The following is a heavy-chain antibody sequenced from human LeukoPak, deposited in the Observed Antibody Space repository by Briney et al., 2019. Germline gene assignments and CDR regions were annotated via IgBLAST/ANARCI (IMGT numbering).Heavy chain of an antibody. Sequence: ASVKVSCKASGYTFTSYGISWVRQAPGQGLEWMGWISAYNGNTNYAQKLQGRVTMTTDTSTSTAYMELRSLRSDDTTVYYCAREARELWFGEPGTGDWFDPWGQGTLVTVSS. D-gene: IGHD3-10*01. CDR3: AREARELWFGEPGTGDWFDP. CDR1: GYTFTSYG. V-gene: IGHV1-18*01. CDR2: ISAYNGNT. J-gene: IGHJ5*02.